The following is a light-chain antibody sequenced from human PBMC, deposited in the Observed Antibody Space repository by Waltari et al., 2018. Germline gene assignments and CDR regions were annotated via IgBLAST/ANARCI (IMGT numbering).Light chain of an antibody. V-gene: IGLV2-23*02. CDR2: YVS. CDR1: PNNVGDYNL. Sequence: QSALTQPVSVSGSPGQSVTISCTGTPNNVGDYNLVSWFQHHPAQAPKLLIFYVSMRPSGVSNRFSGSKSGNTASLTISGLQTEDEADYYCCSYSTGGSWMFGGGTKLTVL. J-gene: IGLJ3*02. CDR3: CSYSTGGSWM.